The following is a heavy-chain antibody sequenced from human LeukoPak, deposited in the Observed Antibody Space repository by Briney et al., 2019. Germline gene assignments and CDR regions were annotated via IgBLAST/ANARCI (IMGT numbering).Heavy chain of an antibody. CDR2: IKSKSAGGTT. Sequence: GGSLRLSCAASGFTFNNAWMSWIRQVPGKGLEWVGRIKSKSAGGTTDYPALVKGRFIISRDDSKNMLYLQMNSLKIEDTAVYYCTTDLGDYGDYIRAWGQGTLVTVSS. V-gene: IGHV3-15*01. CDR1: GFTFNNAW. CDR3: TTDLGDYGDYIRA. D-gene: IGHD4-17*01. J-gene: IGHJ4*02.